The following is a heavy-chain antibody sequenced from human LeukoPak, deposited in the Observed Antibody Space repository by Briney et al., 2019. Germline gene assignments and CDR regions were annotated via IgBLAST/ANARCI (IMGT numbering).Heavy chain of an antibody. CDR1: CGSISSDY. V-gene: IGHV4-59*01. CDR3: ARGFDSSGYLFDY. Sequence: SETLSLTCTVSCGSISSDYWSWIRQPPGKGLEWIGYIYYSGSSNYNPSLESRVTISVDTSKNQFSLKLSSVTPADTAVYYCARGFDSSGYLFDYWRQGTLVTVSS. D-gene: IGHD3-22*01. J-gene: IGHJ4*02. CDR2: IYYSGSS.